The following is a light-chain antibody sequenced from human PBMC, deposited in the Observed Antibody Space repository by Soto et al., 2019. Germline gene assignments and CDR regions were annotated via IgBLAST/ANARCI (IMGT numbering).Light chain of an antibody. Sequence: ETVLTQSPGTLSLSPGDRATLSCRASQSVSSDYLAWYQQKPGQAPRLLISGASKRATGIPARFSGSGSGKDFTLTISRREPEDFAVDYCQQYDTFPRTFGQGNKVDIK. CDR3: QQYDTFPRT. J-gene: IGKJ1*01. V-gene: IGKV3-20*01. CDR2: GAS. CDR1: QSVSSDY.